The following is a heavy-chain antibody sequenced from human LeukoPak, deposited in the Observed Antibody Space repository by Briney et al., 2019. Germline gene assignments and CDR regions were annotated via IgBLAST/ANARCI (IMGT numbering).Heavy chain of an antibody. Sequence: SETLSLTCTVSGGSISSYYWSWIRQPPGKGLEWIGYIYYSGSTNYNTSVKSRVTISVGTSKNQFSLKLSSVTAADTAVYYCARGSIAAAEGSHWFDPWGQGTLVTVSS. J-gene: IGHJ5*02. CDR2: IYYSGST. CDR1: GGSISSYY. CDR3: ARGSIAAAEGSHWFDP. D-gene: IGHD6-13*01. V-gene: IGHV4-59*01.